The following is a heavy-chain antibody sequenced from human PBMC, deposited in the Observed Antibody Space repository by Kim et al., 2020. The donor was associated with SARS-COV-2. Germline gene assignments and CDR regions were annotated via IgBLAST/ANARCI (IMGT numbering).Heavy chain of an antibody. CDR2: ISGSGGST. V-gene: IGHV3-23*01. Sequence: GGSLRLSCAASGFTFSSYAMSWVRQAPGKGLEWVSAISGSGGSTYYADSVKGRFTISRDNSKNTLYLQMNSLRAEDTAVYYCAKDHTHPILYQLLGEYFQLWGQGTLVTVSS. J-gene: IGHJ1*01. CDR3: AKDHTHPILYQLLGEYFQL. CDR1: GFTFSSYA. D-gene: IGHD2-2*01.